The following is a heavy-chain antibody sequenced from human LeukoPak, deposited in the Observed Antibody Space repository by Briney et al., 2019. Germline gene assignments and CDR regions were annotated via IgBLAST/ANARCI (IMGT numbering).Heavy chain of an antibody. D-gene: IGHD6-19*01. CDR3: AKDKGAVAGTGRTDY. V-gene: IGHV3-23*01. Sequence: GGSLRLSCAASGFTFSSYAMSWVRHAPGEGLEWVSAISYSGGSTYYADSVKGRFTISRDNSKNTLYLQMNSLRAEDTAVYYCAKDKGAVAGTGRTDYWGQGTLVTVSS. CDR1: GFTFSSYA. J-gene: IGHJ4*02. CDR2: ISYSGGST.